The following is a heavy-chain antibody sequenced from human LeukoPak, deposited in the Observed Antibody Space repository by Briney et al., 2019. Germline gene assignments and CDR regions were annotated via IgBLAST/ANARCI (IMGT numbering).Heavy chain of an antibody. CDR1: GYTFTSYG. CDR3: ARDGEYGTGSYYRGFCDY. CDR2: VHPTSGET. D-gene: IGHD3-10*01. Sequence: GASAMVSCKASGYTFTSYGISWVRKAPGQGLEWMGWVHPTSGETNYPFQCRGRVTMPRDTSISTAYMDLGRLGSDDTAVYYCARDGEYGTGSYYRGFCDYWGQGILVSVS. J-gene: IGHJ4*02. V-gene: IGHV1-2*02.